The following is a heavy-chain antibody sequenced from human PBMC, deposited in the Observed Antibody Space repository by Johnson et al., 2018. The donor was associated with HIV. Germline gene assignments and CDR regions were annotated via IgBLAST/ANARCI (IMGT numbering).Heavy chain of an antibody. CDR1: GFTFDDYA. CDR3: AKDRNWGRLFDGFDI. CDR2: ISWNSGSI. D-gene: IGHD7-27*01. V-gene: IGHV3-9*01. J-gene: IGHJ3*02. Sequence: EVQLVESGGGLVQPGRSLRLSCAASGFTFDDYAMHWVRQAPGKGLEWVSGISWNSGSIGYADSVKGRFTISRDSSKNTLYLQMNSLRPEDTAVYYCAKDRNWGRLFDGFDIWGRGTMVTVSS.